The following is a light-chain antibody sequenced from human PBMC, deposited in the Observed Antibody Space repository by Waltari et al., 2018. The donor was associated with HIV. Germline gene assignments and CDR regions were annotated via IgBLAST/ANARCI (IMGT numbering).Light chain of an antibody. CDR3: QQYDNLPFT. V-gene: IGKV1-33*01. CDR2: DAS. J-gene: IGKJ3*01. Sequence: DIQMTQSPSSLSASVGDRVTITCQASQDISKYLSWHQQKPVKAPKLLISDASNLQTGVPSRFSGSGSGTDFTFTISSLQPEDIATYFCQQYDNLPFTFGPGTKVDIK. CDR1: QDISKY.